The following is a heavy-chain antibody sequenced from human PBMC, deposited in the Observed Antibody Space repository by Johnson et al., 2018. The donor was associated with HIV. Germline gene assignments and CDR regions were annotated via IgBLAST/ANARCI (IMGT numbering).Heavy chain of an antibody. J-gene: IGHJ3*02. V-gene: IGHV3-7*01. CDR1: GFTFSNYG. D-gene: IGHD6-13*01. CDR3: AKDLWVRGISDGCSSRWYRHRQLTPSVTDAFDI. Sequence: VQLVESGGGVVQPGRSLRLSCAASGFTFSNYGMHWVRQAPGRGLEWVASIKQGGSEKYYVDSVRGRFTISRDNAKNSLYLQMNSLRAEDTAVYYCAKDLWVRGISDGCSSRWYRHRQLTPSVTDAFDIWGRGTMVPVSS. CDR2: IKQGGSEK.